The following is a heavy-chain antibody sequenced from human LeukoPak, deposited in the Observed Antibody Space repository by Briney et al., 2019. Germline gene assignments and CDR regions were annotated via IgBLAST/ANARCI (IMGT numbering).Heavy chain of an antibody. CDR2: IRYDGTNT. V-gene: IGHV3-30*02. CDR3: AKLAELVVTNNWFDP. CDR1: GFTFSSYA. J-gene: IGHJ5*02. D-gene: IGHD2-15*01. Sequence: GGSLRLSCTASGFTFSSYAMHWVRQAPGKGLEWLAFIRYDGTNTHCADSVKGRFTISRDNYENTLYLQMNTLTIEDTAVYYCAKLAELVVTNNWFDPWGQGTLVTVSS.